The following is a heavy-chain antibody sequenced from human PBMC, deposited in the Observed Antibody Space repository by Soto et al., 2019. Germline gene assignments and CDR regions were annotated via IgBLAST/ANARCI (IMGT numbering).Heavy chain of an antibody. CDR3: ASNPSGGYRYDM. J-gene: IGHJ3*02. V-gene: IGHV3-74*01. CDR2: INSDGTTT. CDR1: GFTFSSYW. D-gene: IGHD2-21*01. Sequence: PGGSLRLSCAASGFTFSSYWMHWVRQVPGKGLVWVSRINSDGTTTTYADSVKGRFTISRDNAKNTLYLQMNSLRAEDTAVYYCASNPSGGYRYDMWGQGTMVTVS.